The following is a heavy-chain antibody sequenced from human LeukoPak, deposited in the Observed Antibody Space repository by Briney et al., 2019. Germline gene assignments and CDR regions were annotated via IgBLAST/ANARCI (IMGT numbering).Heavy chain of an antibody. CDR2: IRSKADGGTA. Sequence: GGSLRLSCAASGFTFTNAWMNWVRQAPGKGLEWVGRIRSKADGGTADYAAPVKGRFIISRDDSKSTLSLQMNSLKTEDTAVYYCTTEGPSITMVRGVIFGWGQGTLVTVSS. CDR3: TTEGPSITMVRGVIFG. J-gene: IGHJ4*02. D-gene: IGHD3-10*01. CDR1: GFTFTNAW. V-gene: IGHV3-15*07.